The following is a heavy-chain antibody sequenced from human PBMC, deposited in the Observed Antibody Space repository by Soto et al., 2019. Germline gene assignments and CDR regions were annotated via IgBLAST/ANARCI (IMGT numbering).Heavy chain of an antibody. Sequence: QVQLVESGGGVVQPGRSLRLSCAASGFTFSSYGMHWVRQAPGKGLGWVSVIWYDGSDKYYADSVKGRFTISRDNSKNTLYLQMNSLRAEDTAVYYCARDRYSSGWYDLDYWGQGTLVPFSA. J-gene: IGHJ4*02. CDR3: ARDRYSSGWYDLDY. CDR2: IWYDGSDK. D-gene: IGHD6-19*01. V-gene: IGHV3-33*01. CDR1: GFTFSSYG.